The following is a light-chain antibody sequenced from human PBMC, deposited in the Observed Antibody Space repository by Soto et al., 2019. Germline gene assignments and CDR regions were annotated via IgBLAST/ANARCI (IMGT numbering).Light chain of an antibody. CDR2: RDN. Sequence: QSVLTQTPSVSGTPGQRVNTSCSGSSSNIGRNYVYWYHQFPGTAPKLLIYRDNERPSGGPDRFSGSKSGTSASLAISGLRSGDEADYHCATWDDSLGGPVFGGGTQLTVL. V-gene: IGLV1-47*01. CDR1: SSNIGRNY. J-gene: IGLJ2*01. CDR3: ATWDDSLGGPV.